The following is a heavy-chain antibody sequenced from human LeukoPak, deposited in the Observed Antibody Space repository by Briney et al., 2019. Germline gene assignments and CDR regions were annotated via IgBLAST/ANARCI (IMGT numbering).Heavy chain of an antibody. J-gene: IGHJ6*02. Sequence: AASVKVSCKASGYTFTGYYMHWVRQAPGQGLEWMGWINPNSGGTNYAQKFQGRVTMTRDTSISTAYMELSRLRSDDTAVYYCARDFAYSKGYYYYYYGMDVWGQGTTVTVSS. V-gene: IGHV1-2*02. CDR2: INPNSGGT. CDR3: ARDFAYSKGYYYYYYGMDV. D-gene: IGHD4-11*01. CDR1: GYTFTGYY.